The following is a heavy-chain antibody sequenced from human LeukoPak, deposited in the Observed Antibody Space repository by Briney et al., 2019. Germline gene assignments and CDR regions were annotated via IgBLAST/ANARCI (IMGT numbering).Heavy chain of an antibody. D-gene: IGHD2-15*01. CDR2: IRTSSSYI. J-gene: IGHJ6*02. Sequence: GGSLRLSCAASGFTFSSYNVNWVRQAPGKGLEWVSSIRTSSSYIYYADSVKGRFTISRDNAKNSLSLQMNSLRAEDTAVYYCARASCSGGSCYPDVWGQGTTVTVSS. CDR1: GFTFSSYN. V-gene: IGHV3-21*01. CDR3: ARASCSGGSCYPDV.